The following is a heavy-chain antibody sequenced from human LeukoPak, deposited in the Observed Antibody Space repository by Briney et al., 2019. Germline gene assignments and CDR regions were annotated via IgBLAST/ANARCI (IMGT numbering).Heavy chain of an antibody. D-gene: IGHD5-12*01. V-gene: IGHV6-1*01. J-gene: IGHJ6*02. CDR1: GDSVSSNSAA. CDR3: ARVSGYDRYYYYGMDV. CDR2: TYYRPKWYN. Sequence: SQTLSLTCAISGDSVSSNSAAWNWIGQSPSRGLEWLGRTYYRPKWYNDYAVSVKSRITINPDTFKNQFSLQLNSVTPEDTAVYYCARVSGYDRYYYYGMDVWGQGTTVTVSS.